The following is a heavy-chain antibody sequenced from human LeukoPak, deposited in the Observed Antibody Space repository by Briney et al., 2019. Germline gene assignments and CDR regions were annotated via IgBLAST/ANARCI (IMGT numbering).Heavy chain of an antibody. Sequence: GGSLRLSCAASGFIFTNAWMSRVRQAPGKGLEWVGRIKSRTDGGTTDYAAPVKGRFTISRDDSQNTVYLQMSSLKTEDTAVYYCATDWHWGQGTLVTVSS. CDR1: GFIFTNAW. CDR3: ATDWH. V-gene: IGHV3-15*01. J-gene: IGHJ4*02. CDR2: IKSRTDGGTT.